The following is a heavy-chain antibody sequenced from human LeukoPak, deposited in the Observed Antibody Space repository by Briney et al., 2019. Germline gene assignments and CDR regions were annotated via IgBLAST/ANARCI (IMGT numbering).Heavy chain of an antibody. CDR2: ISAYNGNT. D-gene: IGHD6-19*01. Sequence: ASVKVSCKASGYTFTSYGISWVRQAPGQGLEWMGWISAYNGNTNYAQKLQGRVTMTTDTSTSTAYMELRSLRSDDTAVYYCARVVAVAGYSLGAFDIWGQGTMVTVSS. CDR3: ARVVAVAGYSLGAFDI. J-gene: IGHJ3*02. V-gene: IGHV1-18*01. CDR1: GYTFTSYG.